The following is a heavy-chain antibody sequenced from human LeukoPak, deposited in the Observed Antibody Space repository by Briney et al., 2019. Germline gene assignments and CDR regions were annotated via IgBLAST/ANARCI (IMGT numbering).Heavy chain of an antibody. CDR1: GFTFSSYG. CDR3: AKDAYGSGSYYNDY. CDR2: ISYDGSNK. D-gene: IGHD3-10*01. Sequence: PGGSLRLSCAASGFTFSSYGMHWVRQAPGKGLDWVAVISYDGSNKYYADSVKGRFTISRDNSKNTLYLQMNSLRAEDTAVYYCAKDAYGSGSYYNDYWGQGTLVTVSS. J-gene: IGHJ4*02. V-gene: IGHV3-30*18.